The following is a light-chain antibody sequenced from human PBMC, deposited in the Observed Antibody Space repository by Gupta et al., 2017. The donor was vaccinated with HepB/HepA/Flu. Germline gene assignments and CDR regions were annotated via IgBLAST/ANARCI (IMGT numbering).Light chain of an antibody. V-gene: IGLV2-8*01. CDR2: EVS. Sequence: QSALTHPPSASGSPGQSVSISCTGTSSDVGGYNYVSWYQQDPGKAPKVLIYEVSKRPSGVPDRFSGSKSGNTASLTVSGLQAEDEADYYCNSYTGSNILVFGGGTKLTVL. CDR3: NSYTGSNILV. CDR1: SSDVGGYNY. J-gene: IGLJ3*02.